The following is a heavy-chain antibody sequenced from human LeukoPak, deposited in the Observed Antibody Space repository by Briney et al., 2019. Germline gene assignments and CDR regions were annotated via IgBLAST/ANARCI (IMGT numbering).Heavy chain of an antibody. V-gene: IGHV4-31*11. CDR3: ARTHLYYDILTGYSPDAFDI. CDR1: GGSFSGYY. D-gene: IGHD3-9*01. CDR2: IYYSGST. J-gene: IGHJ3*02. Sequence: SETLSLTCAVYGGSFSGYYWSWIRQHPGKGLEWIGYIYYSGSTYYNPSLKSRVTISVDTSKNQFSLKLSSVTAADTAVYYCARTHLYYDILTGYSPDAFDIWGQGTMVTVSS.